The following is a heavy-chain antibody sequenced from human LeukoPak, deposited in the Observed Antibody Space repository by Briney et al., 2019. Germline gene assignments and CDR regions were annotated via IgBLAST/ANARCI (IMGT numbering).Heavy chain of an antibody. CDR3: ARDRVPGAYYYYGMDV. V-gene: IGHV1-18*01. D-gene: IGHD2-2*01. Sequence: ASVKVSCKASGGTFSSYAISWARQAPGQGLEWMGWISAYNGNTNYAQKLQGRVTMTTDTSTSTAYMELRSLRSDDTAMYYCARDRVPGAYYYYGMDVWGQGTTVTVSS. CDR2: ISAYNGNT. CDR1: GGTFSSYA. J-gene: IGHJ6*02.